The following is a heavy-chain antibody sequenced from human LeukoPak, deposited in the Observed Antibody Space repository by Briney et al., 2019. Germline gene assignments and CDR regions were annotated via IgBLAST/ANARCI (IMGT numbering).Heavy chain of an antibody. CDR2: ISGSVGST. V-gene: IGHV3-23*01. Sequence: GGSLRLSCAASGFTFSSYAMSWVRQAPGKGLEWVSAISGSVGSTYYADSAKGRFTISRDNSKNALYLQMNSLRAEDRAVYYCARAERGYCSGGSCSYYDAFDIWGQGTVVTVSS. CDR3: ARAERGYCSGGSCSYYDAFDI. CDR1: GFTFSSYA. D-gene: IGHD2-15*01. J-gene: IGHJ3*02.